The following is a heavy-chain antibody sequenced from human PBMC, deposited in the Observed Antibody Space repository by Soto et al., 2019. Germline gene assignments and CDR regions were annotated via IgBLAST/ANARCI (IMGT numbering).Heavy chain of an antibody. CDR3: AREKAGWFGELSAYEYYFDY. J-gene: IGHJ4*02. CDR2: ISSSGSTI. D-gene: IGHD3-10*01. V-gene: IGHV3-11*01. Sequence: QVQLVESGGGLVKPGGSLRLSCAASGFTFSDYYMSWIRQAPGKGLEWVSYISSSGSTIYYADSVKGRFTISRDNAKNSLYLQMNSLRAEDTAVYYCAREKAGWFGELSAYEYYFDYWGQGTLVTVSS. CDR1: GFTFSDYY.